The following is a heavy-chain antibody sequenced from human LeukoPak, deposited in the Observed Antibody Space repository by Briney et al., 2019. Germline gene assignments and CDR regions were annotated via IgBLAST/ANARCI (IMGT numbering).Heavy chain of an antibody. CDR2: MNPNSGNT. V-gene: IGHV1-8*01. D-gene: IGHD2-2*01. J-gene: IGHJ6*03. Sequence: ASVKVSCKASGYTFTSYDINWVRQATGQGLEWMGWMNPNSGNTGYAQKFQGRVTMTRNTPISTAYMELSSLRSEDTAVYYCARGLKRGCSSTSCYWYYYYYMDVWGKGTTVTISS. CDR3: ARGLKRGCSSTSCYWYYYYYMDV. CDR1: GYTFTSYD.